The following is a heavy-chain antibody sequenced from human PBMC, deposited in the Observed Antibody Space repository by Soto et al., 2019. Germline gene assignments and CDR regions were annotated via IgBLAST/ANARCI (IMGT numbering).Heavy chain of an antibody. Sequence: PGESLKISCKASGYSLTRRWINRVRQMPGQGLEWLGKIDPNDSQPTYNPSFQGHVTMSVDQAISTAFLEWRSVKAPDTAIYYCAVSQIFGVVDAFDLWGQGTLVTVSS. J-gene: IGHJ3*01. CDR3: AVSQIFGVVDAFDL. V-gene: IGHV5-10-1*01. D-gene: IGHD3-3*01. CDR2: IDPNDSQP. CDR1: GYSLTRRW.